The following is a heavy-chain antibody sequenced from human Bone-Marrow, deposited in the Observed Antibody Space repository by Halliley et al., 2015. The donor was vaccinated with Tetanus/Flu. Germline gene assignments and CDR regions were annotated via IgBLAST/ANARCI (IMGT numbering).Heavy chain of an antibody. V-gene: IGHV3-74*01. Sequence: CAASGFTFSTYWMHWVRQAPGKGLVWVSRMKSDGSSTSYADSVQGRFTISRDNARNTLYLQMNSLRAEDTAVYYCAGVSGSRGSTGLYVDVWGRGTLVNVSS. CDR1: GFTFSTYW. CDR3: AGVSGSRGSTGLYVDV. CDR2: MKSDGSST. J-gene: IGHJ2*01. D-gene: IGHD1-26*01.